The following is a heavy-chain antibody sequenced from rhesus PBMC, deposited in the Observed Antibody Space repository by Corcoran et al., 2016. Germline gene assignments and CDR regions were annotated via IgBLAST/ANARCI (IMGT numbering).Heavy chain of an antibody. CDR2: LAPSHSDT. Sequence: EVQLVQSGAEGKRTGESLKISGKTSGYSFTSHWISWVSPRPGNGREGMGALAPSHSDTRYTPSFHGQVPISADKSISTAYLQWSRLKASDTATYYCAKSRDSSGWAGDYWGQGVLVTVSS. CDR1: GYSFTSHW. V-gene: IGHV5-20*01. CDR3: AKSRDSSGWAGDY. J-gene: IGHJ4*01. D-gene: IGHD6-31*01.